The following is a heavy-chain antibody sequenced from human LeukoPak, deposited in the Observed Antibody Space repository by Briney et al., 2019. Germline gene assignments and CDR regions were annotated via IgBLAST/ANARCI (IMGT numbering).Heavy chain of an antibody. CDR3: ARDEDTMIVEGWAFDI. CDR2: ISAYNGNT. V-gene: IGHV1-18*01. D-gene: IGHD3-22*01. Sequence: ASVRVSCKASGYTFTSYGISWVRQAPGQGLEWMGWISAYNGNTNYAQKLQGRVTMTTDTSTSTAYMELRSLRSDDTAVYYCARDEDTMIVEGWAFDIWGQGTMVTVSS. CDR1: GYTFTSYG. J-gene: IGHJ3*02.